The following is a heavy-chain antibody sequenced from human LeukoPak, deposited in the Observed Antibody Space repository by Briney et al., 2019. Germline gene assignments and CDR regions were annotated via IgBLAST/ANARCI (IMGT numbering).Heavy chain of an antibody. V-gene: IGHV3-23*01. CDR2: ITGSGDKT. Sequence: GGSLRLSCAASGFTFSSYAMSWVRQAPGKGLEWVSGITGSGDKTSYGEPVKGRFTISRDNSKNTLYLQMNSLRAEDTAVYYCAGHHPRNTVDFWGQGTLVTVSS. D-gene: IGHD2/OR15-2a*01. CDR1: GFTFSSYA. CDR3: AGHHPRNTVDF. J-gene: IGHJ4*02.